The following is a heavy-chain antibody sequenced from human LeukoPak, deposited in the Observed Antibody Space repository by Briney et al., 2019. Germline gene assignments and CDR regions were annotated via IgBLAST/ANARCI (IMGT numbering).Heavy chain of an antibody. CDR2: ISAYNGNT. Sequence: ASVKVSCKASGYTFTSYGISWVRRAPGQGLEWMGWISAYNGNTNYAQKLQGRVTMTTDTSTSTAYMELRSLRSDDTAVYYCARDRGVGATTPFGYWGQGTLVTVSS. J-gene: IGHJ4*02. CDR3: ARDRGVGATTPFGY. V-gene: IGHV1-18*01. CDR1: GYTFTSYG. D-gene: IGHD1-26*01.